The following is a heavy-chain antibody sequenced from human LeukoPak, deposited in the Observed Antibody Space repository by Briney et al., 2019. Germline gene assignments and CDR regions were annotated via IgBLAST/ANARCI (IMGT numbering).Heavy chain of an antibody. J-gene: IGHJ4*02. V-gene: IGHV3-21*01. CDR2: ISSSSSYI. D-gene: IGHD6-19*01. CDR1: GFTFSSYW. Sequence: GGSLRLSCAASGFTFSSYWMSWVRQAPGKGLEWVSSISSSSSYIYYADSVKGRFTISRDNAKNSLYLQMNSLRAEDTAVYYCARDSGSGWYFFDYWGQGTLVTVSS. CDR3: ARDSGSGWYFFDY.